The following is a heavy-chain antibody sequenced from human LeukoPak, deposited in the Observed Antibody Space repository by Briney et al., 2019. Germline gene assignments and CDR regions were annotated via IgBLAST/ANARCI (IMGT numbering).Heavy chain of an antibody. V-gene: IGHV1-8*01. CDR2: MNPKSVNT. CDR3: ALGSLHGVPAAHFDY. CDR1: GYTFTSYD. J-gene: IGHJ4*02. Sequence: GSSVKVSCTASGYTFTSYDINWVRQATGHGREWMGWMNPKSVNTGYAQKFQGRVTMTRNTSISTAYMELSSLRSEDTAVYYCALGSLHGVPAAHFDYWGQGTLVTVSS. D-gene: IGHD2-2*01.